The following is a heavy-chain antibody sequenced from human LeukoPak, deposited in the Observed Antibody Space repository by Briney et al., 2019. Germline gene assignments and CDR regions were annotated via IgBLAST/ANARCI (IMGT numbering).Heavy chain of an antibody. D-gene: IGHD5-12*01. CDR2: MNSDGSST. Sequence: GGSLRLSCAASGXTFSNHWMHWVRQAPGKGLVWVSRMNSDGSSTTYADSVKGRFTISRDNAKNTLYLQMNSLRAEDTAVYYCAAGGYRFFDYWGQGTLVTISS. V-gene: IGHV3-74*01. CDR3: AAGGYRFFDY. CDR1: GXTFSNHW. J-gene: IGHJ4*02.